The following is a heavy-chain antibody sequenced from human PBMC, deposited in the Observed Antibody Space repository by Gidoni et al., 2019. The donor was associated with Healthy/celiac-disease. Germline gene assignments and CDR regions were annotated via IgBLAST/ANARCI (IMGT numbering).Heavy chain of an antibody. V-gene: IGHV4-34*01. D-gene: IGHD3-22*01. CDR2: INHSGST. J-gene: IGHJ4*02. CDR1: GGSFSGYY. Sequence: QVQLQQWGAGLLKPSETLSLTCAVYGGSFSGYYWGWIRQPPGKGLEWIGEINHSGSTNYNPSLKSRVTISVDTSKNQFSLKLSSVTAADTAVYYCARASGYDSSGYYGIWGQGTLVTVSS. CDR3: ARASGYDSSGYYGI.